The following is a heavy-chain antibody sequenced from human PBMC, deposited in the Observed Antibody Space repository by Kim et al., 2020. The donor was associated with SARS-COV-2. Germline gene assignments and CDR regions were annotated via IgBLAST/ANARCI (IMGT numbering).Heavy chain of an antibody. CDR3: ARDRIKSSAFDI. Sequence: NYTPSLKSRVTMSVGTSKNQFSLKLSSVTAADTAVYYCARDRIKSSAFDIWGQGTMVTVSS. V-gene: IGHV4-4*07. J-gene: IGHJ3*02.